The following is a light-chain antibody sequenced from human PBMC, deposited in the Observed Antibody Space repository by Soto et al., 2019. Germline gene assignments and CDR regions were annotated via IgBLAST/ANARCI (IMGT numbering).Light chain of an antibody. Sequence: EIVLTQSPGTLSLSPGERATLSCRASQSVSRNYLTWYQQKPGQAPRLLIYGASSRATGIPDRFCGSGSGTDFTLTISRLEPEDFAVYYCQQYGSSPFTFGPGTKVDIK. CDR1: QSVSRNY. V-gene: IGKV3-20*01. J-gene: IGKJ3*01. CDR3: QQYGSSPFT. CDR2: GAS.